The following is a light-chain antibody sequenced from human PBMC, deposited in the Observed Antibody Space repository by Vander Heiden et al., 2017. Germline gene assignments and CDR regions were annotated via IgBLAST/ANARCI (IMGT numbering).Light chain of an antibody. J-gene: IGKJ4*01. Sequence: DIVMTQSPDSLAVSLGERATINCKSSQSVLYSSNNKNYLAWYQQKPRQLPKLLIYWASTRESGVPDRFSGSGSGTDFTLTISSLQAEDVAVYYCQQYYSTPLTFGGGTKVEIK. CDR2: WAS. CDR1: QSVLYSSNNKNY. V-gene: IGKV4-1*01. CDR3: QQYYSTPLT.